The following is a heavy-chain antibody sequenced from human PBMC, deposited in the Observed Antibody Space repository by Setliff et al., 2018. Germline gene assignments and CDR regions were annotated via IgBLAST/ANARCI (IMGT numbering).Heavy chain of an antibody. CDR1: GYTFTDFG. D-gene: IGHD2-2*01. CDR2: ISPYTGNT. CDR3: SRLVRYCTATSCQRLSGGEF. V-gene: IGHV1-18*01. Sequence: ASVKVSCKASGYTFTDFGINWVRQAPGQGLEWMGWISPYTGNTYYAHRFQGRVTLTTDTSTGTAYMELSSLTFDDTAVYFCSRLVRYCTATSCQRLSGGEFWGQGTLVTVSS. J-gene: IGHJ4*02.